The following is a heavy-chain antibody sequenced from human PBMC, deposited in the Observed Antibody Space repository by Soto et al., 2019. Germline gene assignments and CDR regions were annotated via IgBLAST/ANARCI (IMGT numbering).Heavy chain of an antibody. Sequence: SQTLSLTCAISGDSVSSNSAAWNWIRQSPSRGLEWLGRTYYRSKWFNDYAVSVKSRISIKQDTSKKQLYMQLNSVTPEDTAVYYCARQQQWPDYWGQATLVTVSS. V-gene: IGHV6-1*01. J-gene: IGHJ4*02. CDR1: GDSVSSNSAA. D-gene: IGHD6-19*01. CDR3: ARQQQWPDY. CDR2: TYYRSKWFN.